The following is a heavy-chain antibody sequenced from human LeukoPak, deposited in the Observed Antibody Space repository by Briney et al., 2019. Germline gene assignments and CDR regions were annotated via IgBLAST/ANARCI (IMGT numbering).Heavy chain of an antibody. J-gene: IGHJ3*02. CDR1: GGSISSSSYY. CDR3: ARDFEYSSSRSAPDAFDI. CDR2: IYYSGST. V-gene: IGHV4-39*07. Sequence: SETLSLTCTVSGGSISSSSYYWGWIRQPPGKGLEWIGSIYYSGSTYYNPSLKSRVTISVDRSKNQFSLKLSSVTAADTAVYYCARDFEYSSSRSAPDAFDIWGQGTMVTVSS. D-gene: IGHD6-6*01.